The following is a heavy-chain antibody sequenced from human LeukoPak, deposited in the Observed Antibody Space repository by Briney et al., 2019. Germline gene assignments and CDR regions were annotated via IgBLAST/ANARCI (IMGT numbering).Heavy chain of an antibody. Sequence: ASVKVSCKASGYTFTSYGISWVRQAPGQGLEWMGWISAYKGNTNYAQKLQGRVTMTTDTSTSTAYTELRSLRSDDTAVYYCARWYCSGGSCYGWFDPWGQGTLVTVSS. V-gene: IGHV1-18*01. CDR1: GYTFTSYG. CDR2: ISAYKGNT. J-gene: IGHJ5*02. CDR3: ARWYCSGGSCYGWFDP. D-gene: IGHD2-15*01.